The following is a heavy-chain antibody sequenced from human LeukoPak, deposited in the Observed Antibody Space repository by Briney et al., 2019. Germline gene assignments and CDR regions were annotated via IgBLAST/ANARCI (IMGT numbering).Heavy chain of an antibody. CDR3: VGGYGWLPDY. CDR2: IKQDGREK. Sequence: GGSLRLSCAASGSTLSEFWMNWVRQAPGKGLEWVANIKQDGREKNYVDSVKGRFTISRDNAKNSAYLQMNNLRCDDTAVYYCVGGYGWLPDYWGQGTLVTVSS. J-gene: IGHJ4*02. V-gene: IGHV3-7*04. D-gene: IGHD6-19*01. CDR1: GSTLSEFW.